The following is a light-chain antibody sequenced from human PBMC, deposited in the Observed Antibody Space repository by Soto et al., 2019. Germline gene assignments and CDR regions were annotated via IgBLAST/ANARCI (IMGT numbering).Light chain of an antibody. Sequence: EIVMTQSPATLSVSPGGRATLSCRASQSVSSNLAWYQQKPGQPPRLLIYGASTRATGIPARLSGSGSGTEITLTISSMRPEDFAVYYCQQYNNWPPYTFGQGTKLEIK. CDR1: QSVSSN. J-gene: IGKJ2*01. CDR2: GAS. V-gene: IGKV3-15*01. CDR3: QQYNNWPPYT.